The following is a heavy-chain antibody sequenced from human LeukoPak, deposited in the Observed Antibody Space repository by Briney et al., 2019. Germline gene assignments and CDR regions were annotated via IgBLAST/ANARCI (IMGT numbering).Heavy chain of an antibody. CDR2: ISAYNGNT. CDR1: GYTFTRYG. D-gene: IGHD2-2*01. J-gene: IGHJ4*02. Sequence: GASVKVSCKASGYTFTRYGISWVRQAPGQGLEWMGWISAYNGNTNYAQKLQGRVTMTTDTSTSTAYMELRSLRSDDTAVYYCARDHSCSSTSCYPFDYWGQGTLVTVSS. CDR3: ARDHSCSSTSCYPFDY. V-gene: IGHV1-18*04.